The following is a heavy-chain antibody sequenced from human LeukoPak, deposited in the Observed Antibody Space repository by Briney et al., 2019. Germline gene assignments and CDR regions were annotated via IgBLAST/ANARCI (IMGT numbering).Heavy chain of an antibody. J-gene: IGHJ5*02. Sequence: AGGSLRLSCAASGLASSAYKMHWVRQAPRKGLVWVSRINGDGSSITYADSVKGRFTISRDNDKNTLYLQMNSLRVEDTAVYYCARALVVAGTGGFDPWGQGTLVTVSS. V-gene: IGHV3-74*03. CDR2: INGDGSSI. CDR3: ARALVVAGTGGFDP. D-gene: IGHD6-19*01. CDR1: GLASSAYK.